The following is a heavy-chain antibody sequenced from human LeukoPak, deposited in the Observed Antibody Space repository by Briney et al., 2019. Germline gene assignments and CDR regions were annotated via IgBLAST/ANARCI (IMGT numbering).Heavy chain of an antibody. CDR1: GFTFSSYT. D-gene: IGHD5-12*01. Sequence: GGSLRLSCAASGFTFSSYTMNWVRQAPGKGLEWGAVIWYDGSNKYYADSVKGRFTISRDNSKNTLYLQMNSLRAEDTAVYYCARAHSGYDSAVDCWGQGTLVTVSS. V-gene: IGHV3-33*08. CDR3: ARAHSGYDSAVDC. CDR2: IWYDGSNK. J-gene: IGHJ4*02.